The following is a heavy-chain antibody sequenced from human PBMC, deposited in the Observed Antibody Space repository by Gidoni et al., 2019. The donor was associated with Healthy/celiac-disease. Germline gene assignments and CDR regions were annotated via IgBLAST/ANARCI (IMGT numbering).Heavy chain of an antibody. J-gene: IGHJ5*02. D-gene: IGHD2-21*02. CDR2: ISAYNGNT. V-gene: IGHV1-18*01. CDR3: ARFDCGGDCYSFLDNWFDP. Sequence: QVQLVQSGAEVKKPGASVKVSCKASVYTFTSYGISWVRQAPGQGLEWMGWISAYNGNTNYAQKLQGRVTMTTDTSTSKAYMELRSLRSDDTAVYYCARFDCGGDCYSFLDNWFDPWGQGTLVTVSS. CDR1: VYTFTSYG.